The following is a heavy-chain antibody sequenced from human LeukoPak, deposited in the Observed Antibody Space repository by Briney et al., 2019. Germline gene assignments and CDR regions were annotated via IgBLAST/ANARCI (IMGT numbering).Heavy chain of an antibody. CDR1: GGTFSSYA. V-gene: IGHV1-69*06. J-gene: IGHJ4*02. D-gene: IGHD3-22*01. Sequence: SVKVSCKASGGTFSSYAISWVRQAPGQGLEWMGGIIPIFGTVNYAQKFQGRVTITADKSTSTAYMELSSLRSEDTAVYYCARAPGHSSGIDYWGQGTLVTVSS. CDR3: ARAPGHSSGIDY. CDR2: IIPIFGTV.